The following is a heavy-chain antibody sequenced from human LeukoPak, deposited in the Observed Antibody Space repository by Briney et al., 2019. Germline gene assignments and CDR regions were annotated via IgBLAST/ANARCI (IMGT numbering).Heavy chain of an antibody. CDR3: AKSVWISGWSGGGYFDY. V-gene: IGHV3-43*01. Sequence: PGGSVRLSCAASGFTFDDYTMHWVRQAPGKGLEWVSLISWDGGSTYYADSVKGRFTISRDNSKNSLYLQMNSLRTEDTALYYCAKSVWISGWSGGGYFDYWGQGTLVTVSS. CDR1: GFTFDDYT. CDR2: ISWDGGST. J-gene: IGHJ4*02. D-gene: IGHD6-19*01.